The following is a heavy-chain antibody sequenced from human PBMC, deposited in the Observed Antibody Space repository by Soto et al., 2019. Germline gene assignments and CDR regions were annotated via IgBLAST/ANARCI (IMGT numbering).Heavy chain of an antibody. CDR3: ARRHTLGYSSSWYLGY. CDR2: MNPNSGNT. Sequence: QVQLVQSGAEVKKPGASVKVSCKASGYTFTSYDINWVRQATGQGLEWMGWMNPNSGNTGYAQKFQGRVTMTWTTCINXAYMELSSLRSEDTAVYYCARRHTLGYSSSWYLGYWGQGTLVTVSS. J-gene: IGHJ4*02. CDR1: GYTFTSYD. V-gene: IGHV1-8*01. D-gene: IGHD6-13*01.